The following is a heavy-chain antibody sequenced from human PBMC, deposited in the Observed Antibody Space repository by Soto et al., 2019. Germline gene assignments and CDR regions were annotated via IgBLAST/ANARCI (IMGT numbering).Heavy chain of an antibody. CDR2: VDTGNGNT. V-gene: IGHV1-3*04. CDR1: GYTFTNYA. Sequence: ASVKVSCKVSGYTFTNYAIHWVRQAPGQSLEWVGWVDTGNGNTRYSQKLQGRVSITRDTYANTADMELTSLRSGDTAVYYCARDAKWDPRGVEAQQDGRFDYWGQGTLGTVSS. D-gene: IGHD1-26*01. J-gene: IGHJ4*02. CDR3: ARDAKWDPRGVEAQQDGRFDY.